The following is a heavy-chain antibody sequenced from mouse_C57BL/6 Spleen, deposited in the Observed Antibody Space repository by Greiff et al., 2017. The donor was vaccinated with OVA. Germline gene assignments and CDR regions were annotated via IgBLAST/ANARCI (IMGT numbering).Heavy chain of an antibody. CDR2: IHPNSGST. CDR1: GYTFTSYW. Sequence: VKLQQPGAELVKPGASVKLSCKASGYTFTSYWMHWVKQRPGQGLEWIGMIHPNSGSTNYNEKFKSKATLTVDKSSSTAYMQLSSLTSEDSAVDYCAGPAGYEEAWFAYWGQGTLVTVSA. J-gene: IGHJ3*01. D-gene: IGHD3-1*01. CDR3: AGPAGYEEAWFAY. V-gene: IGHV1-64*01.